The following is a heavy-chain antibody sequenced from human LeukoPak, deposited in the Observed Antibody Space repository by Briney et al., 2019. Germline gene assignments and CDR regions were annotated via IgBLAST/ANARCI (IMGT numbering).Heavy chain of an antibody. V-gene: IGHV1-46*01. CDR1: GYTFATYY. J-gene: IGHJ6*02. Sequence: ASVKVSCKASGYTFATYYMHWVRQAPGQGLEWMGIINPSGGYTTSAQKFRGRVTLTRDTSTSTVYMELSSLRSEDTAVYYCAREREQEYGMDVWGQGTTVTVSS. D-gene: IGHD1-26*01. CDR3: AREREQEYGMDV. CDR2: INPSGGYT.